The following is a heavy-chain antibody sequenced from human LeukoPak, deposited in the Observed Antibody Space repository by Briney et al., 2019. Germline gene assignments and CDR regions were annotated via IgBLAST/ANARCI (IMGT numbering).Heavy chain of an antibody. V-gene: IGHV3-33*03. CDR3: AKVNPPRGGRSGWYEANDY. CDR2: IWYDGSNK. CDR1: GFTFSSYG. J-gene: IGHJ4*02. Sequence: PGGSLRLSCAASGFTFSSYGMHWVRQAPGKGLEWVAVIWYDGSNKYYADSVKGRFTISRDNSKNTLYLQMNSLRVDDTAIYYCAKVNPPRGGRSGWYEANDYWGQGTLVTVSS. D-gene: IGHD6-19*01.